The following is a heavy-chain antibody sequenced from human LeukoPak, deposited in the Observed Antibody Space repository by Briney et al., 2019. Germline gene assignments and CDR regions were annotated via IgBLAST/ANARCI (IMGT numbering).Heavy chain of an antibody. J-gene: IGHJ4*02. CDR1: GFTFSSYS. CDR2: ITASGTAM. Sequence: GGALRLSCSASGFTFSSYSMNWVRQAPGKGLEWVSHITASGTAMFYADSVKARFTISRDNAKNSLYLQMNSLRDEDTAVYYCASSGSYRFDYWGQGTLVTVSS. D-gene: IGHD1-26*01. V-gene: IGHV3-48*02. CDR3: ASSGSYRFDY.